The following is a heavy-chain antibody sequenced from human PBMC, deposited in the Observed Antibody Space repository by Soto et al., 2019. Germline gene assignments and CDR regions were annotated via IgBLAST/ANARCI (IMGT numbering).Heavy chain of an antibody. Sequence: GGSLRLSCAASGFTFSSYAMSWVRQAPGKGLVWVSRISSDGSTTTYADSVKGRFTISRDNAKNTLFLQMNSLRAEDTAVYYCVREFSSPAGRGQGTMVTVSS. CDR3: VREFSSPAG. CDR1: GFTFSSYA. D-gene: IGHD2-2*01. J-gene: IGHJ4*02. V-gene: IGHV3-74*01. CDR2: ISSDGSTT.